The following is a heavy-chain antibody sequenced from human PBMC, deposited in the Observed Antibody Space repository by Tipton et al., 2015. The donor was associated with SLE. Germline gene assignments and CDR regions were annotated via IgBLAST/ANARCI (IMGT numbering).Heavy chain of an antibody. CDR3: AGPIRQDGFDI. D-gene: IGHD2-21*01. J-gene: IGHJ3*02. Sequence: TLSLTCTVSGGSMRSSGYYWGWIRQPPRMGLEWIGTIYYSGSTYYNPSLKSRVTISVDMSKNQFFLNLTSVTAADTAVYYRAGPIRQDGFDIWGQGTMVTVSS. CDR2: IYYSGST. V-gene: IGHV4-39*07. CDR1: GGSMRSSGYY.